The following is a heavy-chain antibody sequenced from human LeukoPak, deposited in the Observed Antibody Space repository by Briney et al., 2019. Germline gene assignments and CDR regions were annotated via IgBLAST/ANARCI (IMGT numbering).Heavy chain of an antibody. J-gene: IGHJ6*03. V-gene: IGHV4-61*08. CDR1: GGSISSGGYY. CDR3: ARGYCSSTSCYNHYYYMDV. Sequence: SETLSLTCTVSGGSISSGGYYWSWIRQPPGKGLEWIGYIYYSGSTNYNPSLKSRVTISVDTSKNQFSLKLSSVTAADTAVYYCARGYCSSTSCYNHYYYMDVWGKGTTVTVSS. CDR2: IYYSGST. D-gene: IGHD2-2*02.